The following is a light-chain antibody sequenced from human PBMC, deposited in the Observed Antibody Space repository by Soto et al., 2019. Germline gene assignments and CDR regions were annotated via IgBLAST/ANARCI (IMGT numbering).Light chain of an antibody. CDR2: GAS. CDR1: QSVGRD. Sequence: EIVLTQSPGTLSVSPGERGPLXCRASQSVGRDLAWYQQKPGQAPRLLIYGASTRATGIPARFSGSASRTDFTLTISSVEPEDFAIYFCQQRSGWPPAYTFGQGTKVDI. V-gene: IGKV3-11*01. CDR3: QQRSGWPPAYT. J-gene: IGKJ2*01.